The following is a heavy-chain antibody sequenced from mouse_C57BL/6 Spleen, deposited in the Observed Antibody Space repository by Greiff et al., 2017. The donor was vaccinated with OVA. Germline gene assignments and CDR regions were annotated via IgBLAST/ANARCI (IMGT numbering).Heavy chain of an antibody. CDR2: INPSSGYT. Sequence: VHLVESGAELAKPGASVKLSCKASGYTFTSYWMHWVKQRPGQGLEWIGYINPSSGYTEYNQKFKDKATLTADKSSSTAYMQLSSLTYEDSAVYYCARSGGNYEGWFAYWGQGTLVTVSA. V-gene: IGHV1-7*01. D-gene: IGHD2-1*01. CDR1: GYTFTSYW. J-gene: IGHJ3*01. CDR3: ARSGGNYEGWFAY.